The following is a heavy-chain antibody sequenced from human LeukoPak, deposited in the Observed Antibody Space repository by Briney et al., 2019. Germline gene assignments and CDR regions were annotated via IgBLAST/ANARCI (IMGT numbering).Heavy chain of an antibody. J-gene: IGHJ4*02. CDR2: ISGGGVTT. CDR3: AKSRDFDSVVVTAFDY. V-gene: IGHV3-23*01. D-gene: IGHD2-21*02. Sequence: SGGSLRLSCAASGFSFSGYGMSWVRQAPGKGLEWVSAISGGGVTTYYADSVKGRFTFSRDNSKNTLYLQMNSLRAEDTAVYYCAKSRDFDSVVVTAFDYWGRGTLVTVSS. CDR1: GFSFSGYG.